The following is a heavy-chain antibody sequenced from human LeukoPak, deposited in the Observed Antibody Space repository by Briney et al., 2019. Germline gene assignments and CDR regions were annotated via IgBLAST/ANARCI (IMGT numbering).Heavy chain of an antibody. D-gene: IGHD5-18*01. CDR1: GYTFTDYY. CDR2: INPKNGDT. CDR3: ARDGYNYGYPYLDY. Sequence: ASVKVSCKASGYTFTDYYIHWLRQAPGQGLEWMGWINPKNGDTHYAHKFQGRVTMTNDMSISTAYMELTRLTSDDTAVYYCARDGYNYGYPYLDYWGQGTLVTVSS. J-gene: IGHJ4*02. V-gene: IGHV1-2*07.